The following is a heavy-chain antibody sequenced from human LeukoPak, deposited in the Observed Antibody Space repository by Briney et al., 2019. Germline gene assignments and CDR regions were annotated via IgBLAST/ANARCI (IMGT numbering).Heavy chain of an antibody. D-gene: IGHD3-16*02. CDR1: GYTFTGYY. Sequence: ASVKVSCKASGYTFTGYYMHWVRQAPGQGLEWMGWINPNSCGTNYAQKFQGRVTMTRDTSISTAYMELSRLRSDDTAVYYCARVVQRSWFDPWGQGTLVTVSS. V-gene: IGHV1-2*02. CDR2: INPNSCGT. CDR3: ARVVQRSWFDP. J-gene: IGHJ5*02.